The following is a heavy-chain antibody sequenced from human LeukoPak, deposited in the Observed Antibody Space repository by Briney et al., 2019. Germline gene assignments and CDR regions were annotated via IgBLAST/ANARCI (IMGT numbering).Heavy chain of an antibody. CDR2: INHSGST. J-gene: IGHJ6*02. D-gene: IGHD3-3*01. Sequence: SETLSLTCAVYGGSFSGYYWSWIRQPPGKGLEWIGEINHSGSTNYNPSLKSRVTISVDTSKNQFSLKLSSVTAADTAVYYCARGTTFLEWLLPYYYYGMDVWGQGTTVTVSS. CDR1: GGSFSGYY. CDR3: ARGTTFLEWLLPYYYYGMDV. V-gene: IGHV4-34*01.